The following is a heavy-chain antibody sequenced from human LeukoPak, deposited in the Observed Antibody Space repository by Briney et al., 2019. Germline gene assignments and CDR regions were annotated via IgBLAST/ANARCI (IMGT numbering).Heavy chain of an antibody. CDR2: IYTSGST. J-gene: IGHJ6*03. CDR1: NGSMSSHH. D-gene: IGHD3-3*02. CDR3: ARAPFNYYMDV. V-gene: IGHV4-4*07. Sequence: PSETLSLTCTASNGSMSSHHWTWNRQAAGKGLEWIGRIYTSGSTNYNPSLKSRVTMSGDTSKNQFSLKMTSVTAADTAVYYCARAPFNYYMDVWGKGTTVTDSS.